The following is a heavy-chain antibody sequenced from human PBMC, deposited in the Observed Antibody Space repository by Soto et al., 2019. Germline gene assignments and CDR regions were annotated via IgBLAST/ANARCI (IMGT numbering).Heavy chain of an antibody. D-gene: IGHD3-10*01. V-gene: IGHV4-31*03. CDR3: ARGTVITMVRGVIIGDAFDI. CDR2: IYYSGST. J-gene: IGHJ3*02. CDR1: GGSISSGGYY. Sequence: QVQLQESGPGLVKPSQTLSLTCTVSGGSISSGGYYWSWIRQHPGKGLEWIGYIYYSGSTYYNPSLKSRVTQSVDTSKNQFSLKLSSVTAADTAVYYCARGTVITMVRGVIIGDAFDIWGQGTMVTVSS.